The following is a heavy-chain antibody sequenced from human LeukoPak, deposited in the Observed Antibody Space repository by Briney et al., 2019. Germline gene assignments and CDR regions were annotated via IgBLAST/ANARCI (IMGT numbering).Heavy chain of an antibody. J-gene: IGHJ3*02. Sequence: SVKVSCKASGGTFSSYAISWVRQAPGQGLEWMGGIIPIFGTANYAQKFQGRVTITTDESTSTAYMELSSLRSEDTAVYYCARYGGTYYYDSSGYSVPLGFGFDIWGQGTMVTVSS. CDR1: GGTFSSYA. CDR2: IIPIFGTA. CDR3: ARYGGTYYYDSSGYSVPLGFGFDI. V-gene: IGHV1-69*05. D-gene: IGHD3-22*01.